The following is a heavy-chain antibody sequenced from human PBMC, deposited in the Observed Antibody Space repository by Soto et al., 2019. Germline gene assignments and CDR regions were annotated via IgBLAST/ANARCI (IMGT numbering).Heavy chain of an antibody. J-gene: IGHJ6*02. CDR1: GFNFKIYA. D-gene: IGHD5-12*01. CDR3: AREDDYNYRYFNYGLDV. Sequence: GGSLRLSCAASGFNFKIYALHWVRQAPGKGLEWVAVISFDGDRKYYADSVKGRFTISRDNFQNTLYLQMNNLRVEDAALYFCAREDDYNYRYFNYGLDVWGQGTTVPSP. CDR2: ISFDGDRK. V-gene: IGHV3-30-3*01.